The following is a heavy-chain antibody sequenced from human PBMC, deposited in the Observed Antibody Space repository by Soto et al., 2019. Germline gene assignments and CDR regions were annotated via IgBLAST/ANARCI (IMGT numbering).Heavy chain of an antibody. CDR2: ISAYNGNT. Sequence: ASVKVSCKASGYTFTSYSISWVRQAPGQGLEWMGWISAYNGNTNYAQKLQGRVTMTTDTSTSTAYMELRSLRSDDTAVYYCAAEQQLVTGHYSYGMDVWGQGTTVTVSS. D-gene: IGHD6-13*01. J-gene: IGHJ6*02. CDR1: GYTFTSYS. V-gene: IGHV1-18*04. CDR3: AAEQQLVTGHYSYGMDV.